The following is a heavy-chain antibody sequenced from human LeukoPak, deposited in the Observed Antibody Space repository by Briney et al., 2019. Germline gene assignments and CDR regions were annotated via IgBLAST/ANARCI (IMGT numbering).Heavy chain of an antibody. CDR2: MNPRGGST. J-gene: IGHJ4*02. V-gene: IGHV1-46*01. CDR3: ARVDDYGGNSVGY. D-gene: IGHD4-23*01. CDR1: GYSFTTYY. Sequence: ASVKVSCKASGYSFTTYYMHWMRQAPGQGLEWMGTMNPRGGSTNYAQKFQGRVTMIRDPSTSTVYMELSSLRFEDTAVYYRARVDDYGGNSVGYWGQGTLVTVSS.